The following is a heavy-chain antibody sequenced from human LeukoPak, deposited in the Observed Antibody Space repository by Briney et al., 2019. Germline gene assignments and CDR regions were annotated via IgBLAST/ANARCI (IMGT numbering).Heavy chain of an antibody. D-gene: IGHD3-22*01. J-gene: IGHJ4*02. CDR3: ARDLPRPYYLDSTDYYLPGG. V-gene: IGHV3-30*02. CDR2: IRYDGSNQ. CDR1: GFTFSSYG. Sequence: GGSPRLSCAASGFTFSSYGMHWVRQAPGKGLEWVAFIRYDGSNQYYADSVKGRFTISRDNSQNILLLQMNSLRAEDTAVYYCARDLPRPYYLDSTDYYLPGGWGQGTLVTVSS.